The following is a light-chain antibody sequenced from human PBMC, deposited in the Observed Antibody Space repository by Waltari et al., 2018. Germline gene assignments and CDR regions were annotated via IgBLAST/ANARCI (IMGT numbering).Light chain of an antibody. Sequence: QSALTQPASVSGSPGQSVTIPCTGTSSDGGSYNLVSRYQHHPGKAPKLMIYEANKRPSGVSNRFSGSKSGITASLTISGLQAEDEADYYCCSYAGTITPYVFGSGTKVTVL. CDR1: SSDGGSYNL. CDR3: CSYAGTITPYV. CDR2: EAN. J-gene: IGLJ1*01. V-gene: IGLV2-23*01.